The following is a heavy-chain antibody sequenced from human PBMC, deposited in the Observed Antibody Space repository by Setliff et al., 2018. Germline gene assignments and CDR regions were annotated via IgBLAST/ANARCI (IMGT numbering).Heavy chain of an antibody. V-gene: IGHV1-18*01. J-gene: IGHJ4*02. D-gene: IGHD2-2*01. Sequence: ASVKVSCKASGYTFTDYGITWVRQAPGQGLEWMGWVSAYTGNAYYAHRLQDRVTLTTDKSTGTAYMELRSLRSDDTAVYYCSRLVRYCTTTSCQRLSGDEYWGQGTLVTVSA. CDR3: SRLVRYCTTTSCQRLSGDEY. CDR1: GYTFTDYG. CDR2: VSAYTGNA.